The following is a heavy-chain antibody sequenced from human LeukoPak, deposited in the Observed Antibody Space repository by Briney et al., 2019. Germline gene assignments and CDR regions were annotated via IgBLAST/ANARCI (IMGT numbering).Heavy chain of an antibody. CDR3: ARGLTPEYRTEKVAGTFDY. Sequence: PGGSLRLSCAASGFTFSSYDMSWVRQAPGKGLEWVAAISGSGGSTYYADSVKGRFTISRDNSKNTLYLQMNSLRAEDTAVYYCARGLTPEYRTEKVAGTFDYWGQGTLVTVSS. CDR1: GFTFSSYD. V-gene: IGHV3-23*01. J-gene: IGHJ4*02. CDR2: ISGSGGST. D-gene: IGHD6-19*01.